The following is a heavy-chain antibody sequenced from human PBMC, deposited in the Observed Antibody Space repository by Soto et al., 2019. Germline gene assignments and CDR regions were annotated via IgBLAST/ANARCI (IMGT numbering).Heavy chain of an antibody. CDR1: GFTFSNYW. J-gene: IGHJ4*02. CDR3: ARSSPLSRSYFDY. Sequence: GGSLSLSCAASGFTFSNYWMSWVRQAPGKGLEWVANINQDGSEKYSVDSAKGRFTISRDNAQNSLYLQMNSLRAEDTAVYYCARSSPLSRSYFDYWGQGALVTVSS. CDR2: INQDGSEK. V-gene: IGHV3-7*03.